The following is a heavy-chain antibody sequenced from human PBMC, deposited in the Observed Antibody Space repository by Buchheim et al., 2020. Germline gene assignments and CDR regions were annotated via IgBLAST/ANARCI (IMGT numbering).Heavy chain of an antibody. Sequence: QVQLQQWGAGLLKPSETLSLTCAVYGGSFSGYYWSWIRQPPGKGLEWIGEINHSGSTNYNPSLKSRVTISVDTSKNQFSLKLSSVTAADTAVYYCARGRRNYYGSGSYYQILNWFDPWGQGTL. CDR2: INHSGST. V-gene: IGHV4-34*01. D-gene: IGHD3-10*01. CDR3: ARGRRNYYGSGSYYQILNWFDP. CDR1: GGSFSGYY. J-gene: IGHJ5*02.